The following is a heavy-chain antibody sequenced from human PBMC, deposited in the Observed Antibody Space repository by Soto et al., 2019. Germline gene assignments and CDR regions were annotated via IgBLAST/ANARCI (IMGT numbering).Heavy chain of an antibody. D-gene: IGHD2-2*01. Sequence: KPSVTLSLTCTVSGGSISSGDYYWSWIRQPPGKGLEWIGYIYYSGSTYYNPSLKSRVTISVDTSKNQFSLKLSSVTAADTAVYYCARGVVVPAAMFAHYYYGMDVWGQGTTVTVSS. CDR1: GGSISSGDYY. CDR2: IYYSGST. J-gene: IGHJ6*02. CDR3: ARGVVVPAAMFAHYYYGMDV. V-gene: IGHV4-30-4*01.